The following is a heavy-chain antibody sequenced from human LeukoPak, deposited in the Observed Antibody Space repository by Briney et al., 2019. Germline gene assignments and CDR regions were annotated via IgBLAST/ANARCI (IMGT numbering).Heavy chain of an antibody. CDR2: INHSGST. V-gene: IGHV4-34*01. D-gene: IGHD3-22*01. CDR1: GGSFSGYY. Sequence: SETLSLTCAVYGGSFSGYYWSWIRQPPGKGLEWIGEINHSGSTNYNPSLKSRVTISVDTSKNQFSLKPSSVTAADTAVYYCARVSRVVVIYGMDVWGQGTTVTVSS. J-gene: IGHJ6*02. CDR3: ARVSRVVVIYGMDV.